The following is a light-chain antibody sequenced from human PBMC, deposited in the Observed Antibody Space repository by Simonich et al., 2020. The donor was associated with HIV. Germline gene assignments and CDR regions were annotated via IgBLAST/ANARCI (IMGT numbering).Light chain of an antibody. V-gene: IGKV2-28*01. CDR3: MQTLQTRT. J-gene: IGKJ3*01. Sequence: DIVMTQSPLFLPVTPGEPASISCRSSQSLLHSNGYTYLDWYLQKPGQSPQLLIYLGSNRASGVPDRFSGSGSGTEYTLRISRVEAEDVGVYYCMQTLQTRTFGPGTKVDIK. CDR2: LGS. CDR1: QSLLHSNGYTY.